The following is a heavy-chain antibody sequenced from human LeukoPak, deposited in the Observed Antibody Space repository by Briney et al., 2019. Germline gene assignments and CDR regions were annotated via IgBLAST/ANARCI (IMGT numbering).Heavy chain of an antibody. CDR1: GFTFSNYG. CDR3: AKDIRRGYNYGYDQFAY. J-gene: IGHJ4*02. Sequence: GGSLRLSCVVSGFTFSNYGMHWARQAPGKGLEWVAFIRYDGSNHSYANSVKGRFTVSRDNSKNTLYLQMNSLRAGDTAVYYCAKDIRRGYNYGYDQFAYWGQGTLVTVSS. D-gene: IGHD5-18*01. V-gene: IGHV3-30*02. CDR2: IRYDGSNH.